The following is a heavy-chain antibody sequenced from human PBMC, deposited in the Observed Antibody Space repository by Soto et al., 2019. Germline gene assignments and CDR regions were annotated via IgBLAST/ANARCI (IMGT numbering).Heavy chain of an antibody. CDR3: ARAKGRLKIFGGVIATGFAL. J-gene: IGHJ5*02. Sequence: TSETLSLTCTVSGGSISSYYWSWIRQPPGKGLEWIGYIYYSGSTNYNPSLKSRVTISVDTSKNQFSLKLTSVIAADSAVYYCARAKGRLKIFGGVIATGFALWGQGTLVTGSS. V-gene: IGHV4-59*01. D-gene: IGHD3-16*02. CDR2: IYYSGST. CDR1: GGSISSYY.